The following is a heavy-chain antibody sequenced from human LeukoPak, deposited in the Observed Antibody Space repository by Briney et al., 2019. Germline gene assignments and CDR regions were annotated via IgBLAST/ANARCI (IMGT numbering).Heavy chain of an antibody. D-gene: IGHD3-9*01. J-gene: IGHJ4*02. V-gene: IGHV3-30-3*01. CDR3: ARGRDILTIGY. Sequence: GRSLRLSCAASGFTFSSYAMHWVRQAPGKGLEWVAVISYDGSNKYYADSVKGRFTISRDNSKNTLYLQMNSLRAEDTAVYCCARGRDILTIGYWGQGTLVTVSS. CDR2: ISYDGSNK. CDR1: GFTFSSYA.